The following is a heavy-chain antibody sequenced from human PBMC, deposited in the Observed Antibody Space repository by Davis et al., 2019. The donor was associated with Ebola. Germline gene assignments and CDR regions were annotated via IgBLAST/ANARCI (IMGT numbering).Heavy chain of an antibody. V-gene: IGHV4-4*02. Sequence: PGGSLRLSCAVSGGSISSSNWWPWVRQPPGKGLEWIGEIHHSGTTNYNPSLKTPVSISVDKPQNQFSLMLTSVTAADTAVYYCARGERVPDVYYYMDVWGRGTTVTVSS. CDR1: GGSISSSNW. J-gene: IGHJ6*03. CDR2: IHHSGTT. CDR3: ARGERVPDVYYYMDV. D-gene: IGHD1-1*01.